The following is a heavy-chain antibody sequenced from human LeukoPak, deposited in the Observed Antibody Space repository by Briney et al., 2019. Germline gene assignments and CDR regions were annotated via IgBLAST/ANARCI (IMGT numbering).Heavy chain of an antibody. CDR2: ISSSSSYI. J-gene: IGHJ4*02. Sequence: PGGSLRLSCAASGFTFSSYSMNWVRQAPGKGLEWVSSISSSSSYIYYADSVKGRFTISRDNAKNSLYLHMNSLRADDTAVYYCARVEATAVFYWGQGTLVIVSS. CDR3: ARVEATAVFY. CDR1: GFTFSSYS. D-gene: IGHD2-21*02. V-gene: IGHV3-21*01.